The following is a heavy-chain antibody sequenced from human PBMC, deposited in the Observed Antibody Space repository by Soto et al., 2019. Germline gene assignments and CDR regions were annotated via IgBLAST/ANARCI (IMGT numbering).Heavy chain of an antibody. CDR1: GFTLSNYW. D-gene: IGHD7-27*01. J-gene: IGHJ4*02. CDR2: INKDWIQK. Sequence: GGSLRLSCAASGFTLSNYWMTWVRQSPGKGLEWVANINKDWIQKNYVDSVKGRFTIARDNGQNSLSLQINSLRVEDTAVYYCVRELGLAYWGQGALVTVSP. CDR3: VRELGLAY. V-gene: IGHV3-7*03.